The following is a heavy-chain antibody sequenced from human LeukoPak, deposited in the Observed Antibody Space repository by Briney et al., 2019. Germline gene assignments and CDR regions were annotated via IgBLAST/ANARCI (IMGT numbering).Heavy chain of an antibody. J-gene: IGHJ4*02. Sequence: GGSLRLSCAASGFTFSISDMHWVRQAPGKGLQWVAFISYDGSKKHCADSVKGRFTISRDNSKNTLYLQMNSLRAEDTAVYYCAKDGSGRIGPYYFDYWGQGTLVTVSS. CDR1: GFTFSISD. CDR3: AKDGSGRIGPYYFDY. CDR2: ISYDGSKK. D-gene: IGHD3-10*01. V-gene: IGHV3-30*02.